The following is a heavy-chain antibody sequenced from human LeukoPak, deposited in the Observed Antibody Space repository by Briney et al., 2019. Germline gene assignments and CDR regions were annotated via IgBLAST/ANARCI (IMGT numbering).Heavy chain of an antibody. V-gene: IGHV4-39*07. Sequence: SETLSLTCTVSGGSISSGSYYWSWIRQPPGKGLEWIGSIYYSGSTYYNPSLKSRVTISVDTSKNQFSLKLSSVTAADTAVYYCARTKYCGGDCYSGAFDIWGQGTMVTVSS. CDR2: IYYSGST. D-gene: IGHD2-21*02. CDR3: ARTKYCGGDCYSGAFDI. J-gene: IGHJ3*02. CDR1: GGSISSGSYY.